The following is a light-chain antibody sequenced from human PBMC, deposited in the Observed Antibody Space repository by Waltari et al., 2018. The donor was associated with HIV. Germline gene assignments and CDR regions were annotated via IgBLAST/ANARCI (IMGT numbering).Light chain of an antibody. Sequence: QMTQSPSAVSASVGDRVVITWRASQNVDHYVAWYQQRPGEVPKLLIYGANNLPDGVPSRFRGRGSGTEFTLIISRLQPEDFATFYCQQTLNYPYTFGQGTRLDVK. CDR1: QNVDHY. CDR2: GAN. V-gene: IGKV1-17*03. CDR3: QQTLNYPYT. J-gene: IGKJ2*01.